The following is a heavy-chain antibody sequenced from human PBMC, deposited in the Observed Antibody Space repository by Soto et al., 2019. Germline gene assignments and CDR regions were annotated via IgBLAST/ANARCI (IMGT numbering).Heavy chain of an antibody. CDR3: AREGPAPYYYYGMDV. J-gene: IGHJ6*02. Sequence: QVQLVQSRGEVKKPGASVKVSCKTSGYSFTTYGISWVRQAPGQGLEWMGWISGYNGNTNYAQKLQGRFTMTTDTSTSTAYMELRSLRSDDPAVYYCAREGPAPYYYYGMDVWGQGSTVTVSS. CDR2: ISGYNGNT. CDR1: GYSFTTYG. V-gene: IGHV1-18*01.